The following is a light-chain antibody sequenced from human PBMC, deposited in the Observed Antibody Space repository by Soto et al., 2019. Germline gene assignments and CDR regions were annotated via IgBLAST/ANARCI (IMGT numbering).Light chain of an antibody. CDR2: EVS. CDR3: SSYTSSSTYV. Sequence: QSVLTQPASPSRPPAQPITIPCTGTRSHVGGYNYVSWYQQHPGKAPKLMIYEVSNRPSGVSNRFSGSKSGNTASLTISGLQAEDEADYYCSSYTSSSTYVFGTGTKVTVL. CDR1: RSHVGGYNY. J-gene: IGLJ1*01. V-gene: IGLV2-14*01.